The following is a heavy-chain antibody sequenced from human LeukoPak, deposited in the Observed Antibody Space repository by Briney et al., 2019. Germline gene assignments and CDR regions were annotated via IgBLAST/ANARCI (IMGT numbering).Heavy chain of an antibody. D-gene: IGHD5-18*01. CDR1: GGSISSYY. CDR3: AREKGRYSSPDY. J-gene: IGHJ4*02. Sequence: SETLSLTCTVSGGSISSYYWSWIRQPPGKGLEWNGYIYYSGSTNYNPSLKSRVTISVDTSKNQFSLKLSSVTAADTAVYYCAREKGRYSSPDYWGQGTLVTVSS. CDR2: IYYSGST. V-gene: IGHV4-59*01.